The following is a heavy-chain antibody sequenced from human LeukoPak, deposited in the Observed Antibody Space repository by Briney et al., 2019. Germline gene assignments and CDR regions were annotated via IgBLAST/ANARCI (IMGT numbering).Heavy chain of an antibody. CDR2: ISWNSGSI. CDR1: GFTVSSNS. Sequence: PGGSLRLSCTVSGFTVSSNSMSWVRQAPGKGLEWVSGISWNSGSIGYADSVKGRFTISRDNAKSSLYLQMNSLRAEDTALYYCAKDFRDWGQGTLVTVSS. V-gene: IGHV3-9*01. CDR3: AKDFRD. J-gene: IGHJ4*02.